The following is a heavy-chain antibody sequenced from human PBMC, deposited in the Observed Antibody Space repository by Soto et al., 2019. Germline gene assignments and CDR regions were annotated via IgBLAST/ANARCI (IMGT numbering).Heavy chain of an antibody. CDR1: GGSISSYY. D-gene: IGHD3-10*01. Sequence: QVQLQESGPGLVKPSETLSLTCTVSGGSISSYYWSWIRQPPGKGLEWIGYIYYSGSTNYNPSLESRVTISVDTSKNQFSLKPSSVTAADTAVYYCARLLWSRGDWFDPWGQGTLVTVSS. V-gene: IGHV4-59*08. J-gene: IGHJ5*02. CDR3: ARLLWSRGDWFDP. CDR2: IYYSGST.